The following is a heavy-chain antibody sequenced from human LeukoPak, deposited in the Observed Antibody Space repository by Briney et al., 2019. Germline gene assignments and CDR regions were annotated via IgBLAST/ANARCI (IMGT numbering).Heavy chain of an antibody. D-gene: IGHD2-15*01. V-gene: IGHV4-34*01. CDR1: GGSFSGYY. Sequence: SETLSLTCAVYGGSFSGYYWSWIRQPPGKGREWIGEINHSGSTNYNPSLKSRVTIPVDTSKNQLSLKLSSVTAADTAVYYCAREKPKAWYRSGGSCWDYWGQGTLVTVSS. J-gene: IGHJ4*02. CDR2: INHSGST. CDR3: AREKPKAWYRSGGSCWDY.